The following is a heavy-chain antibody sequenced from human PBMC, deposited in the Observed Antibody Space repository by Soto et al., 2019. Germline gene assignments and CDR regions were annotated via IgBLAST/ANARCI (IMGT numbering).Heavy chain of an antibody. Sequence: SETLSLTCTVSGGSVSSGSYYWSWIRQPPGKGLEWIGYIYYSGSTNYNASLKSRVTISVDTSKNQFSLKLSSVTAADTAVYYCAREWVDGDYVFSFFDYWGQGTLVT. J-gene: IGHJ4*02. CDR1: GGSVSSGSYY. CDR2: IYYSGST. D-gene: IGHD4-17*01. CDR3: AREWVDGDYVFSFFDY. V-gene: IGHV4-61*01.